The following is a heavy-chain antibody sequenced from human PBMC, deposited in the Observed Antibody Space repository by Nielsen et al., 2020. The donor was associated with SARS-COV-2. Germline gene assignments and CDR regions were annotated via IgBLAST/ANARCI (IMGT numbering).Heavy chain of an antibody. J-gene: IGHJ4*02. CDR2: IKQDGSEK. D-gene: IGHD5-18*01. V-gene: IGHV3-7*05. Sequence: GGSLRLSCVASGFIFSSYAMSWVRQAPGKGLEWVANIKQDGSEKYYVDSVKGRFTISRDNAKNSLYLQMNSLRPEDTAVYYCAREFALRDTAYFDYWGQGTLVTVSS. CDR3: AREFALRDTAYFDY. CDR1: GFIFSSYA.